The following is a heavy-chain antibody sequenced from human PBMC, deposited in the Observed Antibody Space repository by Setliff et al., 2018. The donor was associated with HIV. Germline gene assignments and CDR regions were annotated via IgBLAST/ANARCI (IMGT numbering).Heavy chain of an antibody. Sequence: SETLSLTCTVSGGSISSYYWSWIRQPPGKGLEWIGYIYYSGSTYYDPSLKSRVTMSVDTSKNQFFLKLSSVTAPDTAIYYCAGQTWEYYDTLTGYYRSPKNFDSWGQGTLDTVSS. CDR3: AGQTWEYYDTLTGYYRSPKNFDS. D-gene: IGHD3-9*01. CDR1: GGSISSYY. J-gene: IGHJ4*02. CDR2: IYYSGST. V-gene: IGHV4-59*04.